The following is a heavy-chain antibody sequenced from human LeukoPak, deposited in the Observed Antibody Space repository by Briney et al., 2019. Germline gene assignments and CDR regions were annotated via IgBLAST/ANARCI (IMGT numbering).Heavy chain of an antibody. CDR1: GGSFSGYY. D-gene: IGHD3-10*01. Sequence: SETLSLTCAVYGGSFSGYYWSWIRQPPGKGLEWIGEINHSGSTNYNPSLKSRVTISVDTSKNQFSLKLSSVTAADTAVYYCARGTRGITMVRGVRNYMDVWGKGTTVTVSS. J-gene: IGHJ6*03. CDR2: INHSGST. CDR3: ARGTRGITMVRGVRNYMDV. V-gene: IGHV4-34*01.